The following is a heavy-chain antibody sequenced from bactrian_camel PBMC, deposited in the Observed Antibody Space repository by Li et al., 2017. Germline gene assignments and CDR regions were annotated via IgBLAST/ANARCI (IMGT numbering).Heavy chain of an antibody. CDR2: IDPSGAST. J-gene: IGHJ4*01. Sequence: HVQLVESGGGLVQPGGSLRLSCAASGFTFSSYWMYWVRQRPGKGLEWVASIDPSGASTPTNDSLRDRFAISRDNAKNTMYLQMTSLQTDDTAMYYCAIGLRTLNSKRGLGTQVTVS. CDR3: AIGLRTLNSK. D-gene: IGHD5*01. CDR1: GFTFSSYW. V-gene: IGHV3S1*01.